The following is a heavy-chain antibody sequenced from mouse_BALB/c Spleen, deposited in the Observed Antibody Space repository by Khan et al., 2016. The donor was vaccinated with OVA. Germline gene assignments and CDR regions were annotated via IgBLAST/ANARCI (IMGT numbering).Heavy chain of an antibody. CDR2: LNPYNGAT. Sequence: IQLVQSGPELVKPGTSVKMSCKASGYRFTSYIIHWVKQRPGQGLEWIGYLNPYNGATKYNEKFKGKATLTSDKSSNTAYMELSSLTSEDSAVYYCARGNWQSYYFDYWGQGTTLTVSS. D-gene: IGHD4-1*01. V-gene: IGHV1S136*01. CDR3: ARGNWQSYYFDY. J-gene: IGHJ2*01. CDR1: GYRFTSYI.